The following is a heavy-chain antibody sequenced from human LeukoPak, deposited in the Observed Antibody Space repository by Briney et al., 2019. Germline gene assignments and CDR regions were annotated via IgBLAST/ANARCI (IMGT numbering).Heavy chain of an antibody. V-gene: IGHV3-30*02. J-gene: IGHJ4*02. D-gene: IGHD3-22*01. CDR2: IRNDGSNS. Sequence: GGSLRLSCAASALTFNSCGMHWVRQAPGKGQEWVAFIRNDGSNSYYADSVKGRFTISRDNSKNTLYLQMNSLRPEDTAVYYCAKDRSYYDSGGFRNFDYWGQGTLVTVSP. CDR1: ALTFNSCG. CDR3: AKDRSYYDSGGFRNFDY.